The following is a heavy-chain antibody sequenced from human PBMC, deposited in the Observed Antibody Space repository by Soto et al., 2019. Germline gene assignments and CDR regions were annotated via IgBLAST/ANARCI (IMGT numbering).Heavy chain of an antibody. CDR1: GFTFSTYV. CDR3: AREDGIAGGTSAFDY. Sequence: VGSLRLSCATSGFTFSTYVMNWVRQAPGKGLEWVSSINGRSNYKYYANSVRGRFTISRDNAKNSLFLQMSSLTAEDTAVYYCAREDGIAGGTSAFDYWGHGTLVTVSS. V-gene: IGHV3-21*01. J-gene: IGHJ4*01. D-gene: IGHD1-26*01. CDR2: INGRSNYK.